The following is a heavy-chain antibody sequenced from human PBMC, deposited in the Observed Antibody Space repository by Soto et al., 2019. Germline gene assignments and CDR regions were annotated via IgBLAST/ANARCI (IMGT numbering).Heavy chain of an antibody. V-gene: IGHV1-46*01. CDR1: GYTFTSYY. CDR2: INPSGGST. Sequence: ASVKVSCKESGYTFTSYYMHWVRQAPGQGLEWMGIINPSGGSTSYAQKFQGRVTMTTDTSTSTAYMELRSLRSDDTAVYYCARDALFQYSSGWYFYYGMDVWGQGTTVTVSS. J-gene: IGHJ6*02. D-gene: IGHD6-19*01. CDR3: ARDALFQYSSGWYFYYGMDV.